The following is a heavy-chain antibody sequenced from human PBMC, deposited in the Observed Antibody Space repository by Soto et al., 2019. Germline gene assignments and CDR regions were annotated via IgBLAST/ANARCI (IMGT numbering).Heavy chain of an antibody. Sequence: PGGSLRLSCAASGFTFSSYAMSWVRQAPGKGLEWVSAISGSGGSTYYADSVKGRFTISRDNSKNTLYLQMNSLRAEDTAVYYCAKDRPFYCSSTSCYEALDAFDIWGQGTMVT. V-gene: IGHV3-23*01. D-gene: IGHD2-2*01. CDR3: AKDRPFYCSSTSCYEALDAFDI. J-gene: IGHJ3*02. CDR1: GFTFSSYA. CDR2: ISGSGGST.